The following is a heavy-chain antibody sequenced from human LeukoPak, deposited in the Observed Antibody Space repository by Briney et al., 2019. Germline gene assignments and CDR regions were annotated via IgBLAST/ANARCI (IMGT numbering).Heavy chain of an antibody. Sequence: GGSLRLSCAASGFTFSSYSMNWVRQAPGKGLEWVSYISSSSSTIYYADSVKGRFTISRDNAENSLYLQMNSLRAEDTAVYYCRVSGNWFDPWGQGTLVTVSS. CDR3: RVSGNWFDP. J-gene: IGHJ5*02. CDR2: ISSSSSTI. V-gene: IGHV3-48*01. D-gene: IGHD1-1*01. CDR1: GFTFSSYS.